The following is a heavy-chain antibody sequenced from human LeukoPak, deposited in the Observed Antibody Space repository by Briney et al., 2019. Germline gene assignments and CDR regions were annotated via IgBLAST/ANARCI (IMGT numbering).Heavy chain of an antibody. D-gene: IGHD4-17*01. V-gene: IGHV4-34*01. CDR1: GVSFSTYY. J-gene: IGHJ4*02. CDR2: VNHSGYT. CDR3: ARQLYGSDY. Sequence: PSETLSLTCDVSGVSFSTYYWSWIRQSPEKGLEWIGEVNHSGYTNYNPSLKGRVTISVDTSKSQFSLKLSSVTAADTAVYYCARQLYGSDYWGQGTLVTVSS.